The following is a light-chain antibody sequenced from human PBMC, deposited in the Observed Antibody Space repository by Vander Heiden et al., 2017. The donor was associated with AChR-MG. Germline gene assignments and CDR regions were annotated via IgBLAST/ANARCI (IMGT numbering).Light chain of an antibody. J-gene: IGKJ4*01. CDR2: TTS. CDR1: QSISTY. CDR3: QQSYSSLLIT. V-gene: IGKV1-39*01. Sequence: DIQMTQSPSSLSASVGDRVTITCRASQSISTYLNWYQQKPGEAPRLLIYTTSTLQSGVPSRCSGSGSGTDFTLTISSLQPEDYATYYCQQSYSSLLITFGGGTKVEI.